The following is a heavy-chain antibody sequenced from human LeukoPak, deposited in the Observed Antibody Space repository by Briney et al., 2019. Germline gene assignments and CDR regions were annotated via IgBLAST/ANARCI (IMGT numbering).Heavy chain of an antibody. V-gene: IGHV4-61*02. D-gene: IGHD5-18*01. CDR3: ARDVERYRYGSYVYYYYYMDV. CDR2: IYTSGST. CDR1: GGSISSGSYY. Sequence: PSETLSLTCTVSGGSISSGSYYWSWIRQPAGKGLEWIGRIYTSGSTNYNPSLKSRVTISIDTSKNQFSLKLSSVTAADTAMYYCARDVERYRYGSYVYYYYYMDVWGKGTTVTVSS. J-gene: IGHJ6*03.